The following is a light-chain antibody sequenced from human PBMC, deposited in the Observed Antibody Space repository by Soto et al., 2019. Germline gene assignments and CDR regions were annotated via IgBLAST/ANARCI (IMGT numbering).Light chain of an antibody. CDR3: QHHET. V-gene: IGKV3D-11*03. CDR2: DAS. Sequence: TQSPATLSVSPGERATLSCRASQSVRGNLAWYQQKPGQSPRLLIYDASNRATGIPARFSGSGSGTDFTLTLSSLEHEDFAVYYCQHHETFGHGTKVDIK. CDR1: QSVRGN. J-gene: IGKJ1*01.